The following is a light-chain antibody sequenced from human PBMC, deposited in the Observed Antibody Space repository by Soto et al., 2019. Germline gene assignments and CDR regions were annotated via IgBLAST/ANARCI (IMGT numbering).Light chain of an antibody. Sequence: EIVLTQSPCTLSLSPGERATLSCRASQSVSNNYLAWYQQKLGQAPRLLISGASSRATGIPDRFSGTGSGTDFTLTISRLEPEDFAVHYCQQYGGSRWTFGQGTKVDIK. CDR2: GAS. CDR3: QQYGGSRWT. J-gene: IGKJ1*01. V-gene: IGKV3-20*01. CDR1: QSVSNNY.